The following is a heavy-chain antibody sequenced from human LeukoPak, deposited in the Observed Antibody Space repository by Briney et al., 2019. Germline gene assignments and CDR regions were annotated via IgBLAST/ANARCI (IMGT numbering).Heavy chain of an antibody. CDR3: VRDKGYAFDF. CDR2: IRGSGETV. Sequence: PGGSLRLSCAASGFTSSTYSMNWVRQAPGKGLEWISYIRGSGETVFYADAVKGRFTISSDNAENSLYLQMNSLRVEDTAVYYCVRDKGYAFDFWGQGTMVTVSS. V-gene: IGHV3-48*01. CDR1: GFTSSTYS. J-gene: IGHJ3*01.